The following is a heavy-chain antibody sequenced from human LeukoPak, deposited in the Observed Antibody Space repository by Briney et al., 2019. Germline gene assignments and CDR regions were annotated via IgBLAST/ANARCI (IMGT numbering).Heavy chain of an antibody. CDR1: GFTFSSYE. V-gene: IGHV3-48*03. D-gene: IGHD4-23*01. Sequence: PGGSLRLSCAASGFTFSSYEMNWVRQAPGKGLEWVSYISSSGSTIYYADSVKGRFTISRDNAKNSLYLQMNSLRAEDTAVYYCASERYGGNSDAFDIWGQGTMVTVSS. J-gene: IGHJ3*02. CDR2: ISSSGSTI. CDR3: ASERYGGNSDAFDI.